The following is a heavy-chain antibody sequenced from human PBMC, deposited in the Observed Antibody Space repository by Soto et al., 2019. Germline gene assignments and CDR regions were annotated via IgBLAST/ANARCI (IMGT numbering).Heavy chain of an antibody. CDR2: IIPIFGTA. V-gene: IGHV1-69*12. D-gene: IGHD1-26*01. CDR3: ATPGGRGACYNGMDV. J-gene: IGHJ6*02. Sequence: QVQLVQSGAEVKKPGSSVKVSCKASGGTFSSHGISWVRQAPGQGLEWMGGIIPIFGTANYAQKFQGRVTIIADESTSAAYREVSRCSPEDTVGSSSATPGGRGACYNGMDVWGQGTTVTVSS. CDR1: GGTFSSHG.